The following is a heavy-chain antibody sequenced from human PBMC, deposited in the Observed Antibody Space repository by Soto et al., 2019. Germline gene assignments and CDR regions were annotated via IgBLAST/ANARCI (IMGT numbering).Heavy chain of an antibody. Sequence: PGGSLRLSCAASGFTFSSYAMSWVRQAPGKGLEWVSAISGSGGSTYYADSVKGRFTISRDNSKNTLYLQMNSLRAEDTAVYYWAKDRGTYCSGGSCAPIAFDIWGQGTMVTVSS. V-gene: IGHV3-23*01. CDR3: AKDRGTYCSGGSCAPIAFDI. CDR2: ISGSGGST. D-gene: IGHD2-15*01. J-gene: IGHJ3*02. CDR1: GFTFSSYA.